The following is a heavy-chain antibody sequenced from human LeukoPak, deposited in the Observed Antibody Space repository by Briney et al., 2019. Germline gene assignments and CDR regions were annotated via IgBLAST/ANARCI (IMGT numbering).Heavy chain of an antibody. V-gene: IGHV3-23*01. Sequence: GGSLRLSCAASGFTFSSYAMSWVRQAPGKGLEWVSAISGSGGSTYYADSVKGRFTISRDNSKNTLYLQLNSLRAEDTAVYYCAKDPPLYGDYESLFDYWGQGTLVTVSS. J-gene: IGHJ4*02. D-gene: IGHD4-17*01. CDR1: GFTFSSYA. CDR2: ISGSGGST. CDR3: AKDPPLYGDYESLFDY.